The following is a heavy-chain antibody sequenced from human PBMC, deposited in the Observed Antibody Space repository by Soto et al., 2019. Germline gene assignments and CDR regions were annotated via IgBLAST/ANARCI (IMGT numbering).Heavy chain of an antibody. Sequence: ASVKVSCKASGYTFTSYGISWVRQAPGQGLEWMGWISAYNGNTNYAQKLQGRVTMTTDTSTSTAYMELRSLRSDDTAVYYCARVGSGGYSYGPHITYCFDYWGQGTLVTVSS. CDR1: GYTFTSYG. J-gene: IGHJ4*02. CDR2: ISAYNGNT. V-gene: IGHV1-18*01. D-gene: IGHD5-18*01. CDR3: ARVGSGGYSYGPHITYCFDY.